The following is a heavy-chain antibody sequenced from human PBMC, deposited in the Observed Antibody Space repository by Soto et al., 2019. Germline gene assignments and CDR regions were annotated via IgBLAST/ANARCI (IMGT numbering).Heavy chain of an antibody. Sequence: QVQLQESGPGLVKPSQTLSLTCSVSGGSISSADYYCNWIRQHPGKGLEWIGCIYYSCNTYYNPSPKGKATISLDTSKSQFSLEVSSVTAADTAVYYCARMKHLNGPLDSWGQGILVTVSS. D-gene: IGHD3-3*02. V-gene: IGHV4-31*01. CDR1: GGSISSADYY. CDR2: IYYSCNT. CDR3: ARMKHLNGPLDS. J-gene: IGHJ4*02.